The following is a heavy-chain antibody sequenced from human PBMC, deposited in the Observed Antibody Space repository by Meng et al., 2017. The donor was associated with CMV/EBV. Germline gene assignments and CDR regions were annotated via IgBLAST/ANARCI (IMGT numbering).Heavy chain of an antibody. D-gene: IGHD5-18*01. J-gene: IGHJ4*02. V-gene: IGHV2-5*02. CDR1: GFSLSTSGVG. CDR3: AHRGSYGYHGY. Sequence: HTTMTDSAATLVKPPDTLTLACTLSGFSLSTSGVGVGWIRQPQGKVLEWLALNYWDDEKRYSPTLKSRITITKDTSKNQVVHTMTNMDPVDTATYYCAHRGSYGYHGYWGQGTLVTVSS. CDR2: NYWDDEK.